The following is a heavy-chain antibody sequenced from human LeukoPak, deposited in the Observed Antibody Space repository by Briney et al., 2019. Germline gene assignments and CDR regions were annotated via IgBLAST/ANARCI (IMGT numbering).Heavy chain of an antibody. J-gene: IGHJ4*02. CDR1: GGSISSSSYY. D-gene: IGHD6-6*01. CDR2: IYYSGST. CDR3: ARDRRPEYSSSFYSSSRYYFDY. V-gene: IGHV4-39*07. Sequence: SETLSLTCTVSGGSISSSSYYWGWIRQPPGKGLEWIGSIYYSGSTYYNPSLKSRVTISEDTSKNQFSLKLSSVTAADTAVYYCARDRRPEYSSSFYSSSRYYFDYWGQGTLVTVSS.